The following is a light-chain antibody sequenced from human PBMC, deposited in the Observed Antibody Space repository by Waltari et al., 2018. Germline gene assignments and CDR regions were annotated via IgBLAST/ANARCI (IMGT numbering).Light chain of an antibody. Sequence: DIVMTQSPDSLAVSLGERATVNCNSSPSGFYSSNNKDYLAWYQQKPGQPPKLLIYWASTRVSGVPARFSGSGSGTDFTLTISSLQAEDVAVYYCHQYYITPLTFGGGTKVEIK. CDR1: PSGFYSSNNKDY. CDR3: HQYYITPLT. CDR2: WAS. V-gene: IGKV4-1*01. J-gene: IGKJ4*01.